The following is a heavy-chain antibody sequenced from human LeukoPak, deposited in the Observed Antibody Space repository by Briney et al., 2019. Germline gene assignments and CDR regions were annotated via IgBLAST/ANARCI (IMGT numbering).Heavy chain of an antibody. Sequence: GASVKVSCKASGYTFTSYGISWVRQAPGQGLEWMGWISAYNGNTSYAQKLQGRVTMTTDTSTSTAYMELRSLRSDDTAVYYCARDQGVGAYDAFDIWGQGTMVTVSS. CDR3: ARDQGVGAYDAFDI. CDR1: GYTFTSYG. CDR2: ISAYNGNT. J-gene: IGHJ3*02. D-gene: IGHD1-26*01. V-gene: IGHV1-18*01.